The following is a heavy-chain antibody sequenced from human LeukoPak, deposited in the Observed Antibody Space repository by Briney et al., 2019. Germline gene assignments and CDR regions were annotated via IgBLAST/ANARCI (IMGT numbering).Heavy chain of an antibody. CDR3: ARGDVLGFIAVAGVDY. V-gene: IGHV1-2*02. CDR2: INPNSGGT. D-gene: IGHD6-19*01. CDR1: GYTFTGYY. Sequence: GASVKVSCKASGYTFTGYYMHWVRQAPGQGLEWMGWINPNSGGTNYAQKFQGRVTMTRDTSISTAYMELSRLRSDDTAVYYCARGDVLGFIAVAGVDYWGQGTLVTVSS. J-gene: IGHJ4*02.